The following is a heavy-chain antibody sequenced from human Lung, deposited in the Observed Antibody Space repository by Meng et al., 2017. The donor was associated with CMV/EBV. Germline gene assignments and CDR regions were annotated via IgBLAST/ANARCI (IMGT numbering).Heavy chain of an antibody. V-gene: IGHV1-2*02. D-gene: IGHD4-17*01. Sequence: ASXXVSXKTFGYTFTGYYIHWVRQAPGPGLEWMGWINPNSGDTTYAQNFQGRVTMARDTSINTAYMELSRLRSDDTAVYYCARLDDYGDTSKFDVWGQGTTVTVSS. CDR2: INPNSGDT. CDR3: ARLDDYGDTSKFDV. CDR1: GYTFTGYY. J-gene: IGHJ6*02.